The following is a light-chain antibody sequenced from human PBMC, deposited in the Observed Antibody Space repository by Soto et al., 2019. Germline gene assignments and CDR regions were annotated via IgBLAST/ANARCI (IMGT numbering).Light chain of an antibody. Sequence: DIQMTQSPSSLSASVGDRVTITCRASQSISSYLNWYQQRPGKAPKLLIYAASSLQSGVPSRFSGSGSGTDFTLTISSLQPEDFASYYCQQSYSTPGGTFGQGTKREIK. CDR3: QQSYSTPGGT. V-gene: IGKV1-39*01. J-gene: IGKJ2*01. CDR1: QSISSY. CDR2: AAS.